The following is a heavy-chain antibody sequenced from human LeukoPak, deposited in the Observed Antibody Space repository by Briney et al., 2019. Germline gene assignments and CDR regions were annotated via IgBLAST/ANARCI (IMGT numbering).Heavy chain of an antibody. D-gene: IGHD7-27*01. Sequence: GGSLRLSCAVSGLTFRNLKMNWVRQAPGKGLEWVSYISAGGRTTFYADSVTGRFTISRDNARNSLYLQMSSLRVGDTAVYYCARAEKPNWGNYYYYCMDAWGKGTTVTVSS. CDR3: ARAEKPNWGNYYYYCMDA. CDR2: ISAGGRTT. J-gene: IGHJ6*03. CDR1: GLTFRNLK. V-gene: IGHV3-48*03.